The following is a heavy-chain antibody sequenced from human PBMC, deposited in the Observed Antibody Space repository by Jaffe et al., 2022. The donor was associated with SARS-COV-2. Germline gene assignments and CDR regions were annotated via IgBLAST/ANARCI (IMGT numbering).Heavy chain of an antibody. CDR1: GGSISSSSYY. D-gene: IGHD2-2*01. J-gene: IGHJ3*02. Sequence: QLQLQESGPGLVKPSETLSLTCTVSGGSISSSSYYWGWIRQPPGKGLEWIGSIYYSGSTYYNPSLKSRVTISVDTSKNQFSLKLSSVTAADTAVYYCARHWTLSSLAFDIWGQGTMVTVSS. V-gene: IGHV4-39*01. CDR2: IYYSGST. CDR3: ARHWTLSSLAFDI.